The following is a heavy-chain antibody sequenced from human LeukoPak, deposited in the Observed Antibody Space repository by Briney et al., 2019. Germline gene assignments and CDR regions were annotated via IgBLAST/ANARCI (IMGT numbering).Heavy chain of an antibody. CDR3: ASPGRHFYDSSGYYWSY. CDR1: GYSFTNYW. Sequence: GESLKISCKGSGYSFTNYWIGWVRQMPGKGLEWMGIIYPGDSDTRYSPSFQGQVTISADKSISTAYLQWSSLKASDTAMYYCASPGRHFYDSSGYYWSYWGQGTLVTVSS. CDR2: IYPGDSDT. J-gene: IGHJ4*02. D-gene: IGHD3-22*01. V-gene: IGHV5-51*01.